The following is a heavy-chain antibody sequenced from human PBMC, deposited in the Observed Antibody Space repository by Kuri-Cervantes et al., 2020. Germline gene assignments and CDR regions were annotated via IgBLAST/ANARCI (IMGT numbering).Heavy chain of an antibody. CDR1: GGSISSSSYY. CDR3: ARGRVTRWLPDAFDI. D-gene: IGHD3-22*01. Sequence: SETLSLTCTVSGGSISSSSYYWGWIRQPPGKGLEWIGSIYYSGSTYYNPSLKSRVTISVDTSKNQFSLKLSSVTAADTAVYYCARGRVTRWLPDAFDIWGQGTMVTVSS. CDR2: IYYSGST. J-gene: IGHJ3*02. V-gene: IGHV4-39*01.